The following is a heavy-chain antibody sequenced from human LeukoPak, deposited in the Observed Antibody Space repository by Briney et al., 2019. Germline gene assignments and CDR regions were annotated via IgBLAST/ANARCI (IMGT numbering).Heavy chain of an antibody. CDR3: ATPKAFGDFYYDSSGYYFGSPYYYYHGMDV. D-gene: IGHD3-22*01. CDR2: IIPIFGTA. J-gene: IGHJ6*02. Sequence: SVKVSCKASGGTFSSYAISWVRQAPGQGLEWMGGIIPIFGTANYAQKFQGRVTITADESTSTAYMELSSLRSEDTAVYYCATPKAFGDFYYDSSGYYFGSPYYYYHGMDVWGQGTTVTVSS. V-gene: IGHV1-69*13. CDR1: GGTFSSYA.